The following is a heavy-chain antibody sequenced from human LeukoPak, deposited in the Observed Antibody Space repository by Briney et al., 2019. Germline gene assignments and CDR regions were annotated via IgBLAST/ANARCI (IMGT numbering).Heavy chain of an antibody. V-gene: IGHV3-23*01. CDR1: GFTFSSYA. CDR2: ISGSGGST. D-gene: IGHD6-13*01. J-gene: IGHJ4*02. CDR3: ARGYSSRGRLLDY. Sequence: GGSLRLSCAASGFTFSSYAMSWVRQAPGKGLEWVSAISGSGGSTYYADSVKGRFTISRDNSKNTLYLQMNSLRAEDMAVYYCARGYSSRGRLLDYWGQGTLVTVSS.